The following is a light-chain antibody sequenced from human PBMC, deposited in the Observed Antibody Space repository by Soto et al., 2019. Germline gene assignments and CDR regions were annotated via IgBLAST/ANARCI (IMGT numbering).Light chain of an antibody. V-gene: IGLV2-8*01. Sequence: QSALTQPPSASGSPGQSVTISCTGTSSDVGGYNYVSWYQQHSSKAPKLMIYEVSKRPSGVPDRFSGSKSGNTASLTVSGLQAEDEADYYCSSYAGSNNYVFGTGTKLTVL. CDR2: EVS. J-gene: IGLJ1*01. CDR1: SSDVGGYNY. CDR3: SSYAGSNNYV.